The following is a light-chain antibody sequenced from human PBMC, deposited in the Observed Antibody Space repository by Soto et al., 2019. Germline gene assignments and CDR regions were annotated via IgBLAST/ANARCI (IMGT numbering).Light chain of an antibody. CDR2: EVS. CDR3: SSYTSSYPLPYI. Sequence: QSALTQPASVSGSPGQSITISCTGTSSDVGGYDYVSWYQQHPGKAPKLMIYEVSDRPLGVSNRFSGSKSGNTASLTISGLQADDEADYYGSSYTSSYPLPYIFGTGTKVTVL. V-gene: IGLV2-14*01. J-gene: IGLJ1*01. CDR1: SSDVGGYDY.